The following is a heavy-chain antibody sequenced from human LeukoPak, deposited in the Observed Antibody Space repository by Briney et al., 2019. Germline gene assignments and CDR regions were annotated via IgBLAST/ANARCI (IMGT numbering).Heavy chain of an antibody. CDR3: ARTIAAAGRPYFDY. CDR1: GGSFSGYY. J-gene: IGHJ4*02. D-gene: IGHD6-13*01. V-gene: IGHV4-34*01. Sequence: SETLSLTCAVYGGSFSGYYWSWIRQPPGKGLEWIGEINHSGSTNYNPSLKSRVTISVDTSKNQFSLKLSSVTAADTAVYYCARTIAAAGRPYFDYWGQGTLVTVSP. CDR2: INHSGST.